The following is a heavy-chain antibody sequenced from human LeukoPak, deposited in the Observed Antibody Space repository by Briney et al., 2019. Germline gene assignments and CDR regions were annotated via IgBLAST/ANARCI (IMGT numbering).Heavy chain of an antibody. Sequence: ASVKVFCKASGYTFTSYAMHWVRQAPGQRPEWMGWINAGNANTKYSQKFQGRVTITRDTSASTGYMELSSLSSEDTAVYYCARDQPPYYDILTGHQTYYYYGMDVWGQGTTVTVSS. CDR2: INAGNANT. CDR3: ARDQPPYYDILTGHQTYYYYGMDV. J-gene: IGHJ6*02. CDR1: GYTFTSYA. D-gene: IGHD3-9*01. V-gene: IGHV1-3*01.